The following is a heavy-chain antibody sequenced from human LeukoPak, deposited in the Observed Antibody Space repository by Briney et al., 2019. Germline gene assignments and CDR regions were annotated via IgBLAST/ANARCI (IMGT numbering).Heavy chain of an antibody. J-gene: IGHJ4*02. CDR1: GFTFSSYA. Sequence: GGSLRLSCAASGFTFSSYAMSWVRQAPGKGLEWVSAISGSGGSTYYADFVKGRFTISRDNSKNTLYLQMNSLRAEDTAVYYCAKDPAHCSSTSCGYWGQGTLVTVSS. CDR2: ISGSGGST. CDR3: AKDPAHCSSTSCGY. V-gene: IGHV3-23*01. D-gene: IGHD2-2*01.